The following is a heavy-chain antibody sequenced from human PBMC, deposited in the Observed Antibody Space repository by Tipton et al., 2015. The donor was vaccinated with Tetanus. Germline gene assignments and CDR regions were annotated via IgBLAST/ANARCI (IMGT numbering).Heavy chain of an antibody. CDR1: GFSFSSYA. V-gene: IGHV3-23*01. J-gene: IGHJ4*02. D-gene: IGHD4-23*01. CDR3: GKQNGGRWVVDH. Sequence: SLRLSCAASGFSFSSYAMTWVRQAPGRGLEWVSAISGSGEGKFYADSVKGRFTISRDNSKNTVFLQMNSPRADDTAVYYCGKQNGGRWVVDHWGQGTLVTVSS. CDR2: ISGSGEGK.